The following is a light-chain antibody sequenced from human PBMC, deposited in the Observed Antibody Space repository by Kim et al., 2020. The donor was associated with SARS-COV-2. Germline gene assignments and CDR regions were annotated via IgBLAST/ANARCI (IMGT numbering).Light chain of an antibody. CDR1: QSISGW. CDR3: QQYNTYSWT. J-gene: IGKJ1*01. CDR2: KAS. Sequence: DIQMTQSPSTLSASIGDRVTITCRASQSISGWLAWFQKKPGKAPKLLIYKASTLESGVPSRFSGSGSGTEFTLSISSLQPDDFATYYCQQYNTYSWTFGQGTKVDIK. V-gene: IGKV1-5*03.